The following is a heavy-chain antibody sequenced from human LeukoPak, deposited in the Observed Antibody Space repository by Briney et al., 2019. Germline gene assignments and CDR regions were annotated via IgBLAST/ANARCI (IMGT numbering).Heavy chain of an antibody. J-gene: IGHJ5*02. Sequence: PGGSLRLSCAASGFTFSDYYMSWIRQAPGKGLEWVSYISSSGSTIYYADSVKGRFTISRDNAKNSLYLQMNSQRAEDTAVYYCARDIVVVPLVMGWFDPWGQGTLVTVSS. CDR3: ARDIVVVPLVMGWFDP. CDR1: GFTFSDYY. D-gene: IGHD2-2*01. CDR2: ISSSGSTI. V-gene: IGHV3-11*01.